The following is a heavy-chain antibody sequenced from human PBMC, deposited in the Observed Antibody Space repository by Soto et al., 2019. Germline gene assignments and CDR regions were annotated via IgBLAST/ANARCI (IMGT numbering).Heavy chain of an antibody. Sequence: ETLSLTCSVSGGSISVTSYFWAWLRQPPGKGLEWIASIYYAGRTYYNPSLESRITISVDTSKNQFSLKLSSVTDADTAIYYCARKHGDSVNWFDPWGQGTLVTVSS. J-gene: IGHJ5*02. D-gene: IGHD4-17*01. CDR3: ARKHGDSVNWFDP. CDR1: GGSISVTSYF. CDR2: IYYAGRT. V-gene: IGHV4-39*01.